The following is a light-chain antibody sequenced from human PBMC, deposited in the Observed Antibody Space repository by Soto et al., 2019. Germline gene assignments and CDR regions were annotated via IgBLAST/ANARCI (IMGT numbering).Light chain of an antibody. CDR2: AAS. CDR1: QSISTW. V-gene: IGKV1-5*01. J-gene: IGKJ1*01. Sequence: DIQMTQSPSTLSASVGDRVTITCRASQSISTWLAWYQQKPGKAPNLLMPAASILQGGVPSRFSGCGSSTEFTLTISNLQPDDVATYYCQQYSCYCLSFGQGTNVDIK. CDR3: QQYSCYCLS.